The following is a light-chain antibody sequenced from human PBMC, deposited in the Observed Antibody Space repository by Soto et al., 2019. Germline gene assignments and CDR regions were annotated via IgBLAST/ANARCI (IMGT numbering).Light chain of an antibody. CDR1: SSDVGGYNY. Sequence: QSVLTKPASVSGSPGQSIPISCTGTSSDVGGYNYVSWYQQHPGKAPKLMISDVSNRPSGVSNRLSRSKSGNTASLTISGLQTEYEADYYSSSYTSSSTLVFGTGTKLTVL. J-gene: IGLJ1*01. V-gene: IGLV2-14*01. CDR3: SSYTSSSTLV. CDR2: DVS.